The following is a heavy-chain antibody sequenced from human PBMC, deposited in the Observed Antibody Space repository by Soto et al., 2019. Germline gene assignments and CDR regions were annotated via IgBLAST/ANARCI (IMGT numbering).Heavy chain of an antibody. CDR1: GGTFSSYA. D-gene: IGHD5-18*01. Sequence: QVQLVQSGAEVKKPGSSVKVSCKASGGTFSSYAISWVRQAPGQGLEWMGGIIPIFGTANYAQKFQGRVTSTADDSTSASYMELSSVRSEDTAVYYCASSTASGYSYGPYYFYYDGMDVWGQGTTVTVSS. V-gene: IGHV1-69*01. CDR2: IIPIFGTA. J-gene: IGHJ6*02. CDR3: ASSTASGYSYGPYYFYYDGMDV.